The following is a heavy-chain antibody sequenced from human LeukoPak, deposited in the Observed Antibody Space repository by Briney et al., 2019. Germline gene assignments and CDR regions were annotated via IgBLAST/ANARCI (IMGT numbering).Heavy chain of an antibody. V-gene: IGHV3-7*01. Sequence: PGGSLRLSCAASGFTFTTYYVTWVRQAPGKGLEWVANINQDGSTAYYVDSVKGRFTFSRDNTKNTVYLQMNSLRAEDTAVYYCGRENWSIDYWGQGTLVTVSS. CDR2: INQDGSTA. CDR3: GRENWSIDY. D-gene: IGHD1-1*01. J-gene: IGHJ4*02. CDR1: GFTFTTYY.